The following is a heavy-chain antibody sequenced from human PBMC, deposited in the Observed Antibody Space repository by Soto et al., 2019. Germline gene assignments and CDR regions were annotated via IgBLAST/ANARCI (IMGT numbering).Heavy chain of an antibody. D-gene: IGHD3-16*02. Sequence: ASVKVSCKASGYTFTSYDINWVRQATGQGLEWMGWMNADSGNTKYAQKFQGRVTMTRNTSISTAYMELSSLRSEDTAVYYCARGAGIVNVDYRGQGTLVTVSS. V-gene: IGHV1-8*01. J-gene: IGHJ4*02. CDR3: ARGAGIVNVDY. CDR1: GYTFTSYD. CDR2: MNADSGNT.